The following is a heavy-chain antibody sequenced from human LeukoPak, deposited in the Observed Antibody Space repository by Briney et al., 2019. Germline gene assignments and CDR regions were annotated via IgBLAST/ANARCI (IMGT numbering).Heavy chain of an antibody. D-gene: IGHD3-10*01. V-gene: IGHV3-30*04. CDR3: ARDDALDYYGSGSLGY. J-gene: IGHJ4*02. CDR2: ISYDGSNK. CDR1: GFTFSSYA. Sequence: GRSLRLSCAASGFTFSSYAMHWVRQAPGRGLEWVAVISYDGSNKYYADSVKGRFTISRDNSKNTLYLQMNSLRAEDTAVYYCARDDALDYYGSGSLGYWGQGTLVTVSS.